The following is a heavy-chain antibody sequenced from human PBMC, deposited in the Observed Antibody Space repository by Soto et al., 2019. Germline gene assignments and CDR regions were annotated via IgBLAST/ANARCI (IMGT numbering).Heavy chain of an antibody. CDR2: IYYSGST. D-gene: IGHD3-22*01. Sequence: SETLSLTCTVSGGSISSGGYYWSWIRQHPGKGLEWIGYIYYSGSTYYNPCLKSRVTISVDTSKNQFSLKLSSVTAADTAVYYCARYYDSSGYIDYWGQGTLVTVSS. V-gene: IGHV4-31*03. CDR3: ARYYDSSGYIDY. CDR1: GGSISSGGYY. J-gene: IGHJ4*02.